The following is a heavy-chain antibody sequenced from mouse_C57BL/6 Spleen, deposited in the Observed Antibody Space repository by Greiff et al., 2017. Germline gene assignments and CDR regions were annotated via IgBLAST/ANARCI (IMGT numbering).Heavy chain of an antibody. Sequence: EVHLVESGPGLVKPSQSLSLTCSVTGYSITSGYYWNWIRQFPGNKLEWMGYISYDGSNNYNPSLKNRISITRDTSKNQFFLKLNSVTTEDTATYYCARDWDDWYFDVWGTGTTVTVSS. CDR2: ISYDGSN. D-gene: IGHD4-1*01. CDR1: GYSITSGYY. CDR3: ARDWDDWYFDV. V-gene: IGHV3-6*01. J-gene: IGHJ1*03.